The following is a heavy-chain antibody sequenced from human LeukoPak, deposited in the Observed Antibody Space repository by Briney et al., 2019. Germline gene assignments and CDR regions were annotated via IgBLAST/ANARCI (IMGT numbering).Heavy chain of an antibody. J-gene: IGHJ4*02. CDR3: ARGEMATILDY. D-gene: IGHD5-24*01. V-gene: IGHV5-51*01. CDR2: IYPGDSDT. CDR1: GYSFTIYW. Sequence: GESLKISCKCSGYSFTIYWIGWVRQMPGKGREGRGIIYPGDSDTRYSPSFQGQVTISAEKSISTAYLQWSSLKASDSAMYYCARGEMATILDYWGQGTLVTVSS.